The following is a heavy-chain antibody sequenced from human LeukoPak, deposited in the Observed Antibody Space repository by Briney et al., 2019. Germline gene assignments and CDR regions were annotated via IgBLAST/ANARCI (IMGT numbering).Heavy chain of an antibody. V-gene: IGHV1-69*04. J-gene: IGHJ4*02. CDR3: ARDGKGYGDYPDY. CDR1: GGTFSSYA. Sequence: GSSVKVSCKASGGTFSSYAISWVRQAPGQGLEWMGRIIPILGIANYAQKFQGRVTITADKSTSTAYMELSSLRSEHTAVYYCARDGKGYGDYPDYWGQGTLVTVSS. D-gene: IGHD4-17*01. CDR2: IIPILGIA.